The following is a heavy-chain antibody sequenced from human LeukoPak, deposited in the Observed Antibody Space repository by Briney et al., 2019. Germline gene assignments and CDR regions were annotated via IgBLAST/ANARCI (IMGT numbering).Heavy chain of an antibody. D-gene: IGHD6-13*01. CDR2: TYYSGST. J-gene: IGHJ4*02. CDR1: GGSISSSSYY. V-gene: IGHV4-39*01. CDR3: ASPFGSSWTTIDY. Sequence: SETLSLTCTVSGGSISSSSYYWGWIRQPPGKGLEWIGSTYYSGSTYYNPSLKSRVTISVDTSKNQFSLKLSSVTAADTAVYYCASPFGSSWTTIDYWGQGTLVTVSS.